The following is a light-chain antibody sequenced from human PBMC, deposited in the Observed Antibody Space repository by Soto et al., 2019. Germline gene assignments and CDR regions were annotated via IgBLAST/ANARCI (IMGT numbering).Light chain of an antibody. V-gene: IGLV7-43*01. CDR2: STD. Sequence: QTVVTQEPSLTVSPGGTVTLTCASSTGTVTSGHYPSWLQQKPGQAPRALIYSTDTRHSWTPARFSGSLLGGKAALTLSGVQPEDEADYYCLLYYGGAVVFGGGTQLTVL. CDR3: LLYYGGAVV. J-gene: IGLJ2*01. CDR1: TGTVTSGHY.